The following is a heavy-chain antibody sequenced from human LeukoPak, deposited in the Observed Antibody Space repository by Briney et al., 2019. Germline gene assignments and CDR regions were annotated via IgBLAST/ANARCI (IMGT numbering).Heavy chain of an antibody. D-gene: IGHD3-16*01. J-gene: IGHJ4*02. V-gene: IGHV1-2*02. CDR2: FNPNTGGT. CDR3: ARDAAHQATPVLTKEVRATPGAADY. CDR1: GYTLINYY. Sequence: ASVKVSCKASGYTLINYYVHWVRQAPGQGLEWMGWFNPNTGGTTLAQKFQGRVTMTRDTSISTVYMELSRLRSDDTAMYYCARDAAHQATPVLTKEVRATPGAADYWGQGTLGTVSS.